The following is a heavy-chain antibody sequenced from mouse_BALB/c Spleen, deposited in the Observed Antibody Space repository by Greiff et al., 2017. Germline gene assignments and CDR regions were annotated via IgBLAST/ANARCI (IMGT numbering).Heavy chain of an antibody. V-gene: IGHV1-5*01. Sequence: VQLQQSGTVLARPGASVKMSCKASGYTFTSYWMHWVKQRPGQGLEWIGAIYPGNSDTSYSQKFKGKATLTAVTSTSTAYMELSSLTNEDSAVYYCTRYGGSSSWFAYWGQGTLVTVSA. CDR3: TRYGGSSSWFAY. J-gene: IGHJ3*01. D-gene: IGHD1-1*01. CDR1: GYTFTSYW. CDR2: IYPGNSDT.